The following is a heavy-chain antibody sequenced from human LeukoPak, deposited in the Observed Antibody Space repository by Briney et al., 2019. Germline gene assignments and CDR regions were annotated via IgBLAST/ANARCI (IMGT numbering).Heavy chain of an antibody. CDR2: ISSTGAYI. Sequence: PGGSLRLSCATSGFIFSSDSMIWVRQAPGKGLEWVSSISSTGAYIYYADSLKGRFTISGDNAKNSLYLQMNSLRADDTAVYYCARGLAAAGTRGPYWGQGTLVTVSS. J-gene: IGHJ4*02. CDR3: ARGLAAAGTRGPY. D-gene: IGHD6-13*01. V-gene: IGHV3-21*01. CDR1: GFIFSSDS.